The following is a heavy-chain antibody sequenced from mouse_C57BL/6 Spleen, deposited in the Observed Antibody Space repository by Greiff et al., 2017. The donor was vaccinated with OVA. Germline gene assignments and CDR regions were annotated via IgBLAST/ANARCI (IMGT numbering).Heavy chain of an antibody. V-gene: IGHV5-17*01. CDR1: GFTFSDYG. Sequence: DVKLVESGGGLVKPGGSLKLSCAASGFTFSDYGMHWVRQAPEKGLEWVAYISSGSSTIYYADTVKGRFTIARDNATNTLFLQMTSLRSEDTAMYYCARGRFAYWGQGTLVTVSA. CDR2: ISSGSSTI. CDR3: ARGRFAY. J-gene: IGHJ3*01.